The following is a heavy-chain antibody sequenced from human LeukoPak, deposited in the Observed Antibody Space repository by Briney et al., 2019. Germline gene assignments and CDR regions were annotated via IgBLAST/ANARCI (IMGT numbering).Heavy chain of an antibody. J-gene: IGHJ3*02. V-gene: IGHV3-21*01. CDR3: ARDSSSSWYHAFDI. D-gene: IGHD6-13*01. CDR2: ISSSSSYI. CDR1: GFTFSSYS. Sequence: PGGSLRLSCAASGFTFSSYSMNWVRQAPGKGLEWVSSISSSSSYIYYADSVKGRFTISRDNAKNSLYLQMNSLRAEDTAVYYCARDSSSSWYHAFDIWGQGTTVTVSS.